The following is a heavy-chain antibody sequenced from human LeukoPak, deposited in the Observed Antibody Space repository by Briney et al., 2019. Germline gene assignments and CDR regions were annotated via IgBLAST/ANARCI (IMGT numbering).Heavy chain of an antibody. J-gene: IGHJ4*02. CDR2: IIPILGIA. CDR1: GGTFSSYA. D-gene: IGHD7-27*01. Sequence: SVKVSCKASGGTFSSYAISWVRQAPGQGLEWMGRIIPILGIANYAQKFQGRVTITADKSTSTAYMELSSLRSEDTAVYYCARDESANWGVDYWGQGTLVTVSS. V-gene: IGHV1-69*04. CDR3: ARDESANWGVDY.